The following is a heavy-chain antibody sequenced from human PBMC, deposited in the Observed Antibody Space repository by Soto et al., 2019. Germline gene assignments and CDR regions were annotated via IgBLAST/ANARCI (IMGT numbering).Heavy chain of an antibody. CDR3: ARGITIFGVVGRYNWFDP. CDR2: INHSGST. Sequence: QVQLQQWGAGLLKPSETLSLTCAVYGGSFSGYYWSWIRQPPGKGLEWIGEINHSGSTNYNPSLKSRDTISVDTSKNQFSLKLSSVTAADTTVYYCARGITIFGVVGRYNWFDPWGQGTLVTVSS. CDR1: GGSFSGYY. V-gene: IGHV4-34*01. J-gene: IGHJ5*02. D-gene: IGHD3-3*01.